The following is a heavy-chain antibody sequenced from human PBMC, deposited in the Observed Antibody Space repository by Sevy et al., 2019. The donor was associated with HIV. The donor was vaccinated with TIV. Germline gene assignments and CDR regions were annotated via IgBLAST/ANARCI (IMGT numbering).Heavy chain of an antibody. CDR1: GGSISSGGYF. CDR2: IFYSGSEST. J-gene: IGHJ3*01. D-gene: IGHD2-2*01. Sequence: SETLSLTCSVSGGSISSGGYFWNWIRQHPGKGLEWIGYIFYSGSESTYYNPSFKSRVSISVDTAKNEFSLSVNAVTAADTAVYYCARRPATVPAEVGFDVWGQGTMVTVSS. V-gene: IGHV4-31*03. CDR3: ARRPATVPAEVGFDV.